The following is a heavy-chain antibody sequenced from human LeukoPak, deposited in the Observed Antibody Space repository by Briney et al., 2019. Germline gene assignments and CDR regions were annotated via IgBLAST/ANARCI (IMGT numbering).Heavy chain of an antibody. CDR2: INHSGST. V-gene: IGHV4-34*01. D-gene: IGHD2-2*01. Sequence: SETLSLTCAVYGVSFSGYYWSWLRQPPGKGLEWIGEINHSGSTNYNPSLKSRVTISVDTSKNQFSLKLSSVTAADTAVYYCARGGYCSSTSCPDYWGQGTLVTVSS. J-gene: IGHJ4*02. CDR3: ARGGYCSSTSCPDY. CDR1: GVSFSGYY.